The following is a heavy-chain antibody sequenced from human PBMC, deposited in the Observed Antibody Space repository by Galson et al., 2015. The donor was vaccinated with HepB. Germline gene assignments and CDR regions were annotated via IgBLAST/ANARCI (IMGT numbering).Heavy chain of an antibody. J-gene: IGHJ3*02. V-gene: IGHV1-46*01. CDR2: INPSDGYT. CDR3: ARGRSGDRNAFDI. D-gene: IGHD7-27*01. Sequence: SVKVSCKASGGTFSSYAISWVRQAPGQGLEWMGIINPSDGYTSFAQKFQGRVTMTSDTSTSAVYMELSSLRSGDTAVYYCARGRSGDRNAFDIWGQGTVVTVSS. CDR1: GGTFSSYA.